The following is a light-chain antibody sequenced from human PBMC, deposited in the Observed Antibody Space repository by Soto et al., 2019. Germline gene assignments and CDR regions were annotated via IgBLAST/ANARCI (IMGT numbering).Light chain of an antibody. V-gene: IGKV1-39*01. Sequence: DIQMTQSPSSLSASVGDRVTITCRASQSISSYLNWYQQKPGKAPKLLIYAASSLQSGVPSRFSGSGSGTDFTLTNSSLQPEDFATYYCQQSYSTPPWTFGRGPSWRSN. CDR3: QQSYSTPPWT. CDR2: AAS. J-gene: IGKJ2*02. CDR1: QSISSY.